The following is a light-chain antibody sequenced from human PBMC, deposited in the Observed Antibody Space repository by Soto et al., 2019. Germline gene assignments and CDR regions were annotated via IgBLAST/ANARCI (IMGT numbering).Light chain of an antibody. J-gene: IGKJ5*01. CDR2: VAS. CDR3: QLSYGPPNR. CDR1: QSISRY. V-gene: IGKV1-39*01. Sequence: EVTQSTTARSASVGDRGTITCRASQSISRYLNWYQQKPGKAPNLLIYVASSLQSEVPSRFSGSGSGTDFTLTITSLQPEDFTTYYCQLSYGPPNRFGQGARPEIK.